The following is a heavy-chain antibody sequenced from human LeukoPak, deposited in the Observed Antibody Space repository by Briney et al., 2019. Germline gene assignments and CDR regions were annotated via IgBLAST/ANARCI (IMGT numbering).Heavy chain of an antibody. D-gene: IGHD3-9*01. V-gene: IGHV3-48*03. CDR3: ARDLFFVGERYFDWSGNYYGMDV. Sequence: PGGSLRLSCAASGFTFSSYEMNWVRQAPGKGLEWVPYISSSGSTIYYADSVKGRFTISRDNAKNSLYLQMNSLRAEDTAVYYCARDLFFVGERYFDWSGNYYGMDVWGKGTTVTVSS. CDR2: ISSSGSTI. CDR1: GFTFSSYE. J-gene: IGHJ6*04.